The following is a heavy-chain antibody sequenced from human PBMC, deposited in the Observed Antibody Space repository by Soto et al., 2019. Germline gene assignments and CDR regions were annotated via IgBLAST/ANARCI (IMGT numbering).Heavy chain of an antibody. Sequence: GGSLRLSCAASGFTFSDYYMSWIRQAPGKGLEWVSYISSSDTIISYADSVKGRFTISRDNAKNSLYLQMNSLRAEDTAVYYCARDLSYYDSSGYFDYWGQGTLVTVS. CDR3: ARDLSYYDSSGYFDY. J-gene: IGHJ4*02. D-gene: IGHD3-22*01. V-gene: IGHV3-11*01. CDR1: GFTFSDYY. CDR2: ISSSDTII.